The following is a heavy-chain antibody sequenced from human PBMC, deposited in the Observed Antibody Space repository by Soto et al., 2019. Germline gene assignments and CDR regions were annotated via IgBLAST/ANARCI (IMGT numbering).Heavy chain of an antibody. J-gene: IGHJ4*02. V-gene: IGHV3-43*01. CDR1: GFTFDDYT. CDR2: ISWDGGST. D-gene: IGHD1-1*01. Sequence: GGSLRLSCAASGFTFDDYTMHWVRQAPGKGLEWVSLISWDGGSTYYADSGKGRFTISRDNSKNSLYLQMNSLRTEDTALYYCAKDAGAGTQIDYWGQGTLVTVSS. CDR3: AKDAGAGTQIDY.